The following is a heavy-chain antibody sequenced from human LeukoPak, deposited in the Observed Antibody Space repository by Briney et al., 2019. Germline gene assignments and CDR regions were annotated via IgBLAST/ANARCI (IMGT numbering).Heavy chain of an antibody. V-gene: IGHV4-59*08. CDR1: GGSISSYY. CDR2: IYYSGST. D-gene: IGHD3-3*01. J-gene: IGHJ6*03. CDR3: ARGHYDFWSGYLNYMDV. Sequence: PSETLSLTCTVSGGSISSYYWSWIRQPPGKGLEWIGYIYYSGSTNYNPSLKSRVTISVDTSKNQFSLKLSSVTAADTAVYYCARGHYDFWSGYLNYMDVWGKGTTVTVSS.